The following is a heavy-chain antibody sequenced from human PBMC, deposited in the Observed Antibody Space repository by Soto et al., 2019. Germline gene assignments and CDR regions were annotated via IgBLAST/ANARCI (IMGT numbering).Heavy chain of an antibody. J-gene: IGHJ2*01. CDR2: INPNSGGT. D-gene: IGHD5-12*01. V-gene: IGHV1-2*04. Sequence: ASVKVSCKASGYTFTGYYMHWVRQAPGQGLEWMGWINPNSGGTNYAQKFQGWVTMTRDTSISTAYMELSRLRSDGTAVYYCAREAGYSYWYFDLWGRGTLVTVSS. CDR3: AREAGYSYWYFDL. CDR1: GYTFTGYY.